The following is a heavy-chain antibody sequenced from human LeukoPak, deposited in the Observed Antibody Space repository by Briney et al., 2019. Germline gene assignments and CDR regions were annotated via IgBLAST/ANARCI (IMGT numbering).Heavy chain of an antibody. CDR2: IKQDGSEK. D-gene: IGHD6-6*01. V-gene: IGHV3-7*05. CDR1: GFTFSSYW. J-gene: IGHJ6*02. Sequence: GGSLRLSCAASGFTFSSYWMSWVRQAPGKGLEWVANIKQDGSEKYYVDSVKGRFTISRDNAKNPLYLQMNSLRAEDTAVYYCARETARKYSSSRQALTLGYYGMDVWGQGTTVTVSS. CDR3: ARETARKYSSSRQALTLGYYGMDV.